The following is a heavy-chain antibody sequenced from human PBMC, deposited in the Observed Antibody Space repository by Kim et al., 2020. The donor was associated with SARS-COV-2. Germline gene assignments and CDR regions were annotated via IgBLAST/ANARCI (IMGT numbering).Heavy chain of an antibody. V-gene: IGHV1-2*02. CDR3: ARVQYSSGWTLYYGMDV. D-gene: IGHD6-19*01. CDR2: INPNSGGT. J-gene: IGHJ6*02. Sequence: ASVKVSCKASGYTFTGYYMHWVRQAPGQGLEWMGWINPNSGGTNYAQKFQGRVTMTRDTSISTAYMELSRLRSDDTAVYYCARVQYSSGWTLYYGMDVWGQGTTVTVSS. CDR1: GYTFTGYY.